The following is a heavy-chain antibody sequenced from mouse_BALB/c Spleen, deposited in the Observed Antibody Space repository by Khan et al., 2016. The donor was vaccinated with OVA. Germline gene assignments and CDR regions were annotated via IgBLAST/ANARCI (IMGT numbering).Heavy chain of an antibody. CDR1: GYSFTGYT. J-gene: IGHJ3*01. V-gene: IGHV1-37*01. CDR3: VRSASYGDYVEAWFAY. Sequence: VQLQQSGPELVKPGASMKMSCKASGYSFTGYTMNWVKQSPVKNLEWIGLINPYNGGTAYNQKFRGKATLTVDKSSNTAYMELLSLTSEDSAVYYCVRSASYGDYVEAWFAYWGQGTLVTVSA. CDR2: INPYNGGT. D-gene: IGHD2-13*01.